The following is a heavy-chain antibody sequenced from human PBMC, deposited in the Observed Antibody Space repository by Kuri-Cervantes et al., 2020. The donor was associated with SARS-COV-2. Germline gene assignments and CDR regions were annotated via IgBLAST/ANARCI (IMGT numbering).Heavy chain of an antibody. J-gene: IGHJ5*02. V-gene: IGHV3-30*04. CDR2: ISYDGSNK. Sequence: GGSLRLSCAASGFTFSSYAMHWVRQAPGKGLEWVAVISYDGSNKYYADSVKGRFTISRDNSKNTLYLQMNSLRAEDTAVYYCARAQIAAAGTGTFFGPWGQGTLVIVSS. CDR1: GFTFSSYA. CDR3: ARAQIAAAGTGTFFGP. D-gene: IGHD6-13*01.